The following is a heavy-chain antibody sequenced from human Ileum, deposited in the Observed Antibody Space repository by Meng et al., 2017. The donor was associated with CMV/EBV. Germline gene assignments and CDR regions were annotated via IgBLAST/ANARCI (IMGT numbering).Heavy chain of an antibody. D-gene: IGHD1-1*01. J-gene: IGHJ4*02. CDR1: GDYMSRDY. V-gene: IGHV4-59*01. CDR3: AGVGAYWREDF. CDR2: MYYDGKN. Sequence: LTCTVPGDYMSRDYWSWIRKPAGKGLEWIGYMYYDGKNNDNPPIRNRVTISLDTSKNQFSLKLKSVTVADKDVYYCAGVGAYWREDFWGQGTLVTVSS.